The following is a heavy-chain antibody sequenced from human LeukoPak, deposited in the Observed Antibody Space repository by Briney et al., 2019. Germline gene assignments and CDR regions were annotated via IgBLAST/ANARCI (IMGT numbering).Heavy chain of an antibody. J-gene: IGHJ4*02. Sequence: GGSLRLSCAASGFTFSSHWMHWVRQDPGKGLVWVSRINSAGSGTSYGDSVKGRFTISRDNAKGTLYLQMHSLRVEDTAIYYCIRGPTYFDSWGQGTLVTVSS. V-gene: IGHV3-74*01. CDR1: GFTFSSHW. CDR2: INSAGSGT. CDR3: IRGPTYFDS.